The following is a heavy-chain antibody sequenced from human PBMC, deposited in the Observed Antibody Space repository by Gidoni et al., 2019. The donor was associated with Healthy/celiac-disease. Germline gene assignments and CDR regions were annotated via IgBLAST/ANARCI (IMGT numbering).Heavy chain of an antibody. D-gene: IGHD6-19*01. J-gene: IGHJ5*02. CDR3: AKGKGRIAVAAPWFDP. V-gene: IGHV3-23*01. Sequence: EVQLLESGGGLVQPGGSLRLSCAASGFTFSSYAMSWVRQAPGKGLEWVSAISGSGGSTYYADSVKGRFTISRDNSKNTLYLQMNSLRAEDTAVYYCAKGKGRIAVAAPWFDPWGQGTLVTVSS. CDR1: GFTFSSYA. CDR2: ISGSGGST.